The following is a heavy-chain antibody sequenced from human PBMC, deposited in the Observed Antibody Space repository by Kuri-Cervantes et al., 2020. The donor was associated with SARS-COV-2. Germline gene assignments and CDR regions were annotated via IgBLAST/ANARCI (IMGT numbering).Heavy chain of an antibody. V-gene: IGHV3-23*01. Sequence: GESLKISCAASGFTFSSYAMSWVRQAPGKGLEWVSAISGSGGSTYYADSVKGRFTISRDNPKNTLYLQMNSLRAEDTAVYYCAKDYYSSSSNYFDYWGQGTLVTVSS. D-gene: IGHD6-6*01. CDR3: AKDYYSSSSNYFDY. J-gene: IGHJ4*02. CDR2: ISGSGGST. CDR1: GFTFSSYA.